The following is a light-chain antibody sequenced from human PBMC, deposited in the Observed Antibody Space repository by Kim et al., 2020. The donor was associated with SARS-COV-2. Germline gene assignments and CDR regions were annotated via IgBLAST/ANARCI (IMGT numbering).Light chain of an antibody. CDR3: QQYSSYPRT. Sequence: DIQMTQSPSSLSASVGDRVTITCRASQDISSYLAWFQQKPGKVPKFLIYGASSLQSGAPSRFSGGGFGTDFTLTISSLQPEDSATYYCQQYSSYPRTFGGGTKVDIK. CDR2: GAS. J-gene: IGKJ4*02. CDR1: QDISSY. V-gene: IGKV1-16*01.